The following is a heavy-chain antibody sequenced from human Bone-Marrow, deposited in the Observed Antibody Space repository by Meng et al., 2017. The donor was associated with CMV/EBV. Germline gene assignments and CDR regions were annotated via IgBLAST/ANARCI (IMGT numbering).Heavy chain of an antibody. V-gene: IGHV1-18*01. CDR2: ISAYNGNT. CDR1: GGTFSSYA. Sequence: ASVKVFCKASGGTFSSYAISWVRQAPGQGLEWMGWISAYNGNTNYAQKLQGRVTMTTDTSTSTAYMELRSLRSDDTAVYYCARSVCSSTSCYPPMWAFDIWGQGTMVTVSS. CDR3: ARSVCSSTSCYPPMWAFDI. D-gene: IGHD2-2*01. J-gene: IGHJ3*02.